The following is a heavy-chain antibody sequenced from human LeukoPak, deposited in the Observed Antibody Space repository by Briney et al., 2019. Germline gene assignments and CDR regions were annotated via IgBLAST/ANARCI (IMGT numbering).Heavy chain of an antibody. Sequence: SETLSLTCTVSGGSISSYYWSWIRQPAGKGLEWIGRIYTSGSTNYNPSLKSRVTMSVDTSKNQFSLKLSSVTAADTAVYYCARDQTDSSSSVWFDPWGQGTLVTVSS. CDR1: GGSISSYY. CDR3: ARDQTDSSSSVWFDP. V-gene: IGHV4-4*07. D-gene: IGHD6-6*01. J-gene: IGHJ5*02. CDR2: IYTSGST.